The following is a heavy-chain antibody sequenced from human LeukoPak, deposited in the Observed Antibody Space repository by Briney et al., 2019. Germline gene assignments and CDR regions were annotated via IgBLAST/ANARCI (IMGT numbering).Heavy chain of an antibody. D-gene: IGHD4-17*01. Sequence: GGSLRLSCAASGFTFSSYGMHWVRQAPGKGLEWVAVIWYDGSNKYYADSVKGRFTISRDNSKNTLYLQMNSLRAEDTAVYYCARDALADYGDSNNWFDPWGQGTLVTVSS. CDR2: IWYDGSNK. CDR1: GFTFSSYG. J-gene: IGHJ5*02. CDR3: ARDALADYGDSNNWFDP. V-gene: IGHV3-33*01.